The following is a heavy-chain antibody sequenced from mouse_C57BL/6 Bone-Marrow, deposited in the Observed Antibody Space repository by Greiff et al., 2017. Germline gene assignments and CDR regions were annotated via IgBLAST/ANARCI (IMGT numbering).Heavy chain of an antibody. Sequence: QVQLQQSGAELARPGASVKLSCKASGYTFTSYGISWVKQRTGQGLEWIGEIYPRSGNTYYNEKFKGKATLTADKSSSTAYMYLRSLTSEDSAFYFCAGSYYYGSSFWFAYWGQGTLVTVSA. D-gene: IGHD1-1*01. CDR2: IYPRSGNT. J-gene: IGHJ3*01. CDR3: AGSYYYGSSFWFAY. CDR1: GYTFTSYG. V-gene: IGHV1-81*01.